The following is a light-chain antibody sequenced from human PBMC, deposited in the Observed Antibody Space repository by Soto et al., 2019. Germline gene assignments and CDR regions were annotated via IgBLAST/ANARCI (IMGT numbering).Light chain of an antibody. J-gene: IGLJ3*02. CDR2: LEGSGNY. V-gene: IGLV4-60*03. CDR1: SGHSSYI. CDR3: ETWDSNTRV. Sequence: QSVLTQSSSASASLGSSVKLTCTLSSGHSSYIIAWHQQQPGKAPRYLIKLEGSGNYNKGSGVPDRFSGSSSGADRYLTISNLQSEDEADYYCETWDSNTRVFGGGTKVTVL.